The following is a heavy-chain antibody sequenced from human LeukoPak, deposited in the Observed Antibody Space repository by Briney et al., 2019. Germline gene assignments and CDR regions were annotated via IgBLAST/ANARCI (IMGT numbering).Heavy chain of an antibody. Sequence: PGGSLRLSCAASGFTFNDHYMTWIRQAPGKGLEWVSYISSSGSIIDYADSVKGRFTISRDNAKNSLYLQMNSLRAEDTALYYCARGLFNWDFDYWGQGTLATVSS. V-gene: IGHV3-11*01. CDR1: GFTFNDHY. D-gene: IGHD2-21*01. CDR2: ISSSGSII. J-gene: IGHJ4*02. CDR3: ARGLFNWDFDY.